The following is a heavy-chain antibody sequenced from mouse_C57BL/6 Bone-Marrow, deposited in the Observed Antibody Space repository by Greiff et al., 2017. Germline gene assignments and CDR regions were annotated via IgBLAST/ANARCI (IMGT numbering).Heavy chain of an antibody. J-gene: IGHJ2*01. CDR1: GYSITSGYY. CDR3: ARDEWNSTTVVATD. Sequence: EVQLQESGPGLVKPSQSLSLTCSVTGYSITSGYYWNWIRQFPGNKLEWMGYISYDGSNNYNPSLKNRISITRDTSKNQFFLKLNSVTTEDTATYYCARDEWNSTTVVATDWGQGTTLTVSS. CDR2: ISYDGSN. D-gene: IGHD1-1*01. V-gene: IGHV3-6*01.